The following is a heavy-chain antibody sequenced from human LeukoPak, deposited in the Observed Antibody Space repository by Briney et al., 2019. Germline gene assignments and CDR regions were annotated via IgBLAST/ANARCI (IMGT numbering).Heavy chain of an antibody. CDR1: GYTFTSYG. V-gene: IGHV1-18*01. Sequence: GASVTVSCKASGYTFTSYGISWVRQAPGQGLEWMGWISAYNGNTNYAQKLQGRVTMTTDTYKSTAYMELRSLRSDDTAVYYCARDLTSSRITIFGVVINGNDAFDIWGQGTMVTVSS. CDR2: ISAYNGNT. D-gene: IGHD3-3*01. J-gene: IGHJ3*02. CDR3: ARDLTSSRITIFGVVINGNDAFDI.